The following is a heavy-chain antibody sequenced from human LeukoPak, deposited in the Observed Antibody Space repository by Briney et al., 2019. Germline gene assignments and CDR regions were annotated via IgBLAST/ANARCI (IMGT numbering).Heavy chain of an antibody. J-gene: IGHJ3*02. V-gene: IGHV3-66*01. CDR2: IYSGGST. Sequence: AGGSLRLSCAASGFTFSSYGMHWVRQAPGKGLEWVSVIYSGGSTYYADSVKGRFTISRDNSKNTLYLQMNSLRAEDTAVYYCARLSARGAFDIWGQGTMVTVSS. CDR1: GFTFSSYG. CDR3: ARLSARGAFDI.